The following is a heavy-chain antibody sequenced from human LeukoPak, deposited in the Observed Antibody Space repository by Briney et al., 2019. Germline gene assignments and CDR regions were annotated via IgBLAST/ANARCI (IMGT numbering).Heavy chain of an antibody. J-gene: IGHJ4*02. CDR2: IWYDGSNK. Sequence: GRSLRLSCAASGFTFSSYGMHWVRQAPGKGLEWVAVIWYDGSNKYYADPVKGRFTISRDNSKNTLSLRLNSLRADDTAIFYCAKAVGAYRGFFDFWGQGTLVTVSS. V-gene: IGHV3-33*06. CDR1: GFTFSSYG. CDR3: AKAVGAYRGFFDF. D-gene: IGHD1-26*01.